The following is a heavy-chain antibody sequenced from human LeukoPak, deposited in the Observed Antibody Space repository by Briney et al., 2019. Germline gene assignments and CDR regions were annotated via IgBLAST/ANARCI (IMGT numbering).Heavy chain of an antibody. D-gene: IGHD3-22*01. CDR2: FDPEDGET. Sequence: ASVKVSCKVSGYTLTELSMHWVRQAPGKGLEWMGGFDPEDGETIYAQKFQGRVTMTEETSTDTAYMELSSLRSEDTAVYYCATGHEIVASSYYFDYWGQGTLVTVSS. J-gene: IGHJ4*02. CDR1: GYTLTELS. CDR3: ATGHEIVASSYYFDY. V-gene: IGHV1-24*01.